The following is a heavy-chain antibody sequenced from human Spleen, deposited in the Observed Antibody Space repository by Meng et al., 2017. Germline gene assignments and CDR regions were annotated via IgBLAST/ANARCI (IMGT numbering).Heavy chain of an antibody. J-gene: IGHJ4*02. CDR1: GGSFSSYA. CDR3: ARDAHLEEMAMDY. V-gene: IGHV1-69*06. CDR2: IIPMLGTA. D-gene: IGHD5-24*01. Sequence: QGKLVSAGAEVKSPGASVKVSCKASGGSFSSYAFSWVRQAPGQGLEWMGGIIPMLGTANYAQKFQGRVRITADKSTSTAYMELSSLRSEDTAVYYCARDAHLEEMAMDYWGQGTLVTVSS.